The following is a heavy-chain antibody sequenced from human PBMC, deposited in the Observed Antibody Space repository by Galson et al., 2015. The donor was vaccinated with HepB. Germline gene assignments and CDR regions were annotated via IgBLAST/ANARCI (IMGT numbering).Heavy chain of an antibody. D-gene: IGHD2-15*01. J-gene: IGHJ4*02. V-gene: IGHV5-51*01. CDR3: ARRVRACSGGTCYYFDY. CDR1: GYSFNTYW. CDR2: IYPGDSDT. Sequence: QSGAEVKKLGEPLKISCQGSGYSFNTYWIAWVRQMPGEGLEWMGVIYPGDSDTRYGPSFQGQVTISADKSISTAYLQWSGLKASDTAMYYCARRVRACSGGTCYYFDYWGQGTLVTVSS.